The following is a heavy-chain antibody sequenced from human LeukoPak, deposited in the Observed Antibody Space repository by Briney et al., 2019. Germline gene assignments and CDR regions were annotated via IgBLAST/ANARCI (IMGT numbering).Heavy chain of an antibody. Sequence: PETLSLTCTVSGGSNNSYYWSWIRQPPGKGLEWIGYTHPSGNSNYSPSLKSRVTISIDTSRNQFSLKLSSVTAADTAVYYCARKAPKKGWFDPWGQGTLVTVSS. CDR3: ARKAPKKGWFDP. CDR1: GGSNNSYY. CDR2: THPSGNS. J-gene: IGHJ5*02. V-gene: IGHV4-4*09.